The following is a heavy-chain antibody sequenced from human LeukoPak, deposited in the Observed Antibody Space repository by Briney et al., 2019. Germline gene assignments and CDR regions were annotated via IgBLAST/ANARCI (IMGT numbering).Heavy chain of an antibody. Sequence: TGGSLRLSCAASGFTFSSYGMSWVRQAPGKGLEWVSAISGSGGSTYYADSVKGRFTISRDNSKNTLYLQMNSLRAEDTAVYYCAKVEASGSQNYWGQGTLVTVSS. CDR2: ISGSGGST. CDR1: GFTFSSYG. CDR3: AKVEASGSQNY. V-gene: IGHV3-23*01. J-gene: IGHJ4*02. D-gene: IGHD3-10*01.